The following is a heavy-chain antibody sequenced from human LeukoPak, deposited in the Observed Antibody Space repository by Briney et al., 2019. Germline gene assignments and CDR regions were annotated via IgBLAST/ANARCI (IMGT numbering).Heavy chain of an antibody. CDR1: GFTFSSYS. CDR3: ARDISSWAFDF. Sequence: GGSLRPSCAVSGFTFSSYSINWVRQAPGKGLEWVSSITSSSSYIYYADSVKGRFTISRDNAKNSLYLQMNSLRAEDTAVYYCARDISSWAFDFWGQGALVTVSS. J-gene: IGHJ4*02. CDR2: ITSSSSYI. D-gene: IGHD6-13*01. V-gene: IGHV3-21*01.